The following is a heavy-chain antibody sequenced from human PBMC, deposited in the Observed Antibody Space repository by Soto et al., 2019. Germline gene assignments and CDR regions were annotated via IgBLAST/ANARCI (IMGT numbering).Heavy chain of an antibody. CDR2: ISGSGGST. V-gene: IGHV3-23*01. Sequence: GGSLRLSCAASGFTFSSYAMSWVRQAPGKGLEWVSAISGSGGSTYYADSVKGRFTISRDNSKNTLYLQMNSLRAEDTAVYYCAKHPVLLWFGEYAFDIWGQGTMVTVSS. CDR3: AKHPVLLWFGEYAFDI. CDR1: GFTFSSYA. J-gene: IGHJ3*02. D-gene: IGHD3-10*01.